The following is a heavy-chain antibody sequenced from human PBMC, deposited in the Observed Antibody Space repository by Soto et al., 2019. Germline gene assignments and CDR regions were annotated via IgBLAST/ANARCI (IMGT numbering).Heavy chain of an antibody. CDR2: ISYDGSNK. CDR3: ARDCSGGSCYSYAPLDYYYYYGMDV. CDR1: GFTFSSYA. V-gene: IGHV3-30-3*01. Sequence: GGSLRLSCAASGFTFSSYAMHWVRQAPGKGLEWVAVISYDGSNKYYADSVKGRFTISRDNSKNTLYLQMNSLRAEDTAVYYCARDCSGGSCYSYAPLDYYYYYGMDVWGQGTTVTVSS. D-gene: IGHD2-15*01. J-gene: IGHJ6*02.